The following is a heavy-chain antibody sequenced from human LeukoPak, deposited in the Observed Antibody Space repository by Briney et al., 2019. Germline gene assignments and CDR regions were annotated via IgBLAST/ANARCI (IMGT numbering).Heavy chain of an antibody. V-gene: IGHV1-46*01. J-gene: IGHJ4*02. D-gene: IGHD3-22*01. CDR1: GYTFTSYY. Sequence: ASVKVSCKASGYTFTSYYMHWVRQAPGQGLEWMGIINPSGGSTSYAQKFQGRVTMTRDMSTSTVYMELSSLRSEDTAVYYCARDVEGVDYDSSLTRISDPKSTAPCYWGQGTLVTVSS. CDR3: ARDVEGVDYDSSLTRISDPKSTAPCY. CDR2: INPSGGST.